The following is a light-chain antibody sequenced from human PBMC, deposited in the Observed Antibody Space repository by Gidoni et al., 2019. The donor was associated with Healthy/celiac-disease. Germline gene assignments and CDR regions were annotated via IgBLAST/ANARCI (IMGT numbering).Light chain of an antibody. Sequence: QSALTQPAPVSGSPGQSITISCTGTRSDVGSYNLVSWYQQHPGKAPKHMIYEGSKRPSGVSNRFSGSKSGNTASLTISGLQAEDEADYYCCSYAGSSTPYVFGTGTKVTVL. J-gene: IGLJ1*01. CDR3: CSYAGSSTPYV. V-gene: IGLV2-23*01. CDR1: RSDVGSYNL. CDR2: EGS.